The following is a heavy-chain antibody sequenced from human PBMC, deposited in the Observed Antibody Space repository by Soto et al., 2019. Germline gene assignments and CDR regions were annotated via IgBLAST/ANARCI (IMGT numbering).Heavy chain of an antibody. J-gene: IGHJ4*02. D-gene: IGHD2-2*01. Sequence: SETLSLTCTVSGGSISSSSYYWGWIRQPPGKGLEWIGSIYYSGSTYYNPSLKSRVTISVDTSKNQFSLKLSSVTAADTAVYYCARQSGEGYCSSTSCYYVDYWGQGTLVTVSS. CDR2: IYYSGST. CDR3: ARQSGEGYCSSTSCYYVDY. CDR1: GGSISSSSYY. V-gene: IGHV4-39*01.